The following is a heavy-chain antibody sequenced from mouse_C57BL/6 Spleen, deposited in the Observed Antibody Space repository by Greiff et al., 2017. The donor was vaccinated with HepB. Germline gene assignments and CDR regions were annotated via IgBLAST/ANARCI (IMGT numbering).Heavy chain of an antibody. J-gene: IGHJ2*01. CDR1: GFNIKDDY. Sequence: VQLQQSGAELVRPGASVKLSCTASGFNIKDDYMHWVKQRPEQGLEWIGWIDPENGDTEYASKFQGKATITADTSSNTAYLQLSSLTSEDTAVYYCTTHYGSHDYWGQGTTLTVSS. CDR3: TTHYGSHDY. D-gene: IGHD1-1*01. V-gene: IGHV14-4*01. CDR2: IDPENGDT.